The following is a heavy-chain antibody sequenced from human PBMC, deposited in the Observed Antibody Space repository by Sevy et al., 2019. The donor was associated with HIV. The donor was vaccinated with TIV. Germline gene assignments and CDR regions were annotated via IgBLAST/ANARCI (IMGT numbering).Heavy chain of an antibody. J-gene: IGHJ4*02. D-gene: IGHD3-16*01. CDR3: AQETVGRFDS. Sequence: GGSLRLSCAASGFTFSAYWMNWVRQAPGKGLEGVANIKSDGSDKHYVDSVEGRFTISGDNAKNSLYLQMNSLRVEDTAVYYCAQETVGRFDSWGQGTLVTVSS. CDR2: IKSDGSDK. CDR1: GFTFSAYW. V-gene: IGHV3-7*01.